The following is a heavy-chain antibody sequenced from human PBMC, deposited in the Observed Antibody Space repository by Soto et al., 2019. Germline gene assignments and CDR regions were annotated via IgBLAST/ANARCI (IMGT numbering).Heavy chain of an antibody. D-gene: IGHD1-7*01. Sequence: AKVSCKASGYTFTGYYMHWVRQAPGQGLEWMGWINPNSGGTNYAQKFQGWVTMTRDTSISTAYMELSRLRPDDTAVYYCAREGHWNYVFDPWGQGTLVTVSS. CDR1: GYTFTGYY. V-gene: IGHV1-2*04. CDR2: INPNSGGT. J-gene: IGHJ5*02. CDR3: AREGHWNYVFDP.